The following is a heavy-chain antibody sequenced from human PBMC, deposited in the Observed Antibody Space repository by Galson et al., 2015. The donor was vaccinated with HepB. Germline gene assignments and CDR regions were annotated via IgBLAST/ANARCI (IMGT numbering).Heavy chain of an antibody. V-gene: IGHV3-23*01. D-gene: IGHD2-15*01. J-gene: IGHJ4*02. CDR2: ISGSGGST. CDR3: AYGGRGFPAGSYYFDY. CDR1: GFTFSSYA. Sequence: SLRLSCAASGFTFSSYAMSWVRQAPGKGLEWVSAISGSGGSTYYADSVKGRFTISRDNSKNTLYLQMNSLRAEDTAVYYCAYGGRGFPAGSYYFDYWGQGTLVTVSS.